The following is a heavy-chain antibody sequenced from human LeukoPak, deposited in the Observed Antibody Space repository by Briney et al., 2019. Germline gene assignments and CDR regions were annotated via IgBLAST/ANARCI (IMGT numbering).Heavy chain of an antibody. CDR2: IYYSGKT. CDR3: ARLTIPAATR. J-gene: IGHJ4*02. D-gene: IGHD2-2*01. CDR1: GGSISSSGFY. Sequence: SETLSLTCTVSGGSISSSGFYWGWVRQPPGKGLEWIGSIYYSGKTYYNPSLESRVTISVDTSKNQFSLRLTSVTAADTAVYYCARLTIPAATRWGQGTLVTVSS. V-gene: IGHV4-39*01.